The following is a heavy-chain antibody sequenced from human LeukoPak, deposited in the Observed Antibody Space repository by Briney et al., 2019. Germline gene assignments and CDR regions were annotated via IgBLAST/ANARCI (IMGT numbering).Heavy chain of an antibody. CDR3: AKNEYDILTGYDY. V-gene: IGHV3-23*01. D-gene: IGHD3-9*01. Sequence: PGGSLRLSCEASGVTFSSYAMSWVRQAPGKGLEWVSAISGSGGSTYYADSVKGRFTISRDNSKNTLYLQMNSLRAEDTAVYYCAKNEYDILTGYDYWGQGTLVTVSS. CDR1: GVTFSSYA. J-gene: IGHJ4*02. CDR2: ISGSGGST.